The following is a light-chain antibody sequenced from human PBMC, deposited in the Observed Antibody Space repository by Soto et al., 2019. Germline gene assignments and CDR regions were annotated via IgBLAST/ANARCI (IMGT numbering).Light chain of an antibody. V-gene: IGKV4-1*01. CDR2: GAS. CDR3: QQYYSIPFT. Sequence: DFVMTQAPDSLAVSLGERATINCKSSQSVLYNSNNKNHLGWFQQKPGHPPKLLIYGASFRPSGVPDRFSGSRSGTDFTHTISSLQAEDVAVYYCQQYYSIPFTFGQGTKLEI. J-gene: IGKJ2*01. CDR1: QSVLYNSNNKNH.